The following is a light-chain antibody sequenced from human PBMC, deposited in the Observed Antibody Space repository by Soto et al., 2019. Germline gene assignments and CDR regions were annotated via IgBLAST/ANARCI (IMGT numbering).Light chain of an antibody. V-gene: IGKV1-5*03. CDR3: KQYEAYTLT. CDR1: QSINSW. J-gene: IGKJ4*02. CDR2: KAS. Sequence: DIKMTQSPSTLSASVGDRVTITCRASQSINSWLAWYQQKPGKAPKLLIFKASSLESGVPSRFSGCGSGTEFTLTISSLQPDNFATYYCKQYEAYTLTFGGGTKVQI.